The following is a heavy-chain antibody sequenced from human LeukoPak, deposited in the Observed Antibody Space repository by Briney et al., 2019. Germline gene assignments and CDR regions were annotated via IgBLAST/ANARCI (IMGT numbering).Heavy chain of an antibody. D-gene: IGHD5-12*01. J-gene: IGHJ4*02. V-gene: IGHV4-59*01. CDR2: IYYSGST. CDR3: ARVSRDGYNPLFDY. CDR1: GGSISSYY. Sequence: PSETLSLTCTVSGGSISSYYWSWIRQPPGKGLEWIGYIYYSGSTNYNPSLKSRVTISVDTSKNQFSLKLSSVTAADTAVYYCARVSRDGYNPLFDYWGRGTLVTVSS.